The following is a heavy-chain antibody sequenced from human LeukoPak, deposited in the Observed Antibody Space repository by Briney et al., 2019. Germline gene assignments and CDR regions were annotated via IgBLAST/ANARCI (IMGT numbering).Heavy chain of an antibody. V-gene: IGHV1-2*02. Sequence: ASVKVSCKASGYTFTDSYMHWVRQAPGQGLEYLAWINLKSGDAKYAQKFQGRVSMTRDTSISTAYMDLGSLRSDDTAVYYCAREGRHCGGDCYSLDSWGQGNLVTVSS. CDR1: GYTFTDSY. J-gene: IGHJ4*02. CDR3: AREGRHCGGDCYSLDS. D-gene: IGHD2-21*02. CDR2: INLKSGDA.